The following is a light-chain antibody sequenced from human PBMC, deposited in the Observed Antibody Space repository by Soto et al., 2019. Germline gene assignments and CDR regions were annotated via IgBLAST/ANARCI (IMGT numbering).Light chain of an antibody. J-gene: IGKJ2*01. CDR2: GAS. CDR3: QQYGSSPAYGGPYT. V-gene: IGKV3-20*01. CDR1: QSVSSSD. Sequence: EIVLTQSPGTLSLSPGERATLSCRASQSVSSSDLAWYQQKPGQAPRLLIYGASSRATGIPDRFSGSGSGTDFTLTISRLEPEDFAVYYCQQYGSSPAYGGPYTFGQGTKLEIK.